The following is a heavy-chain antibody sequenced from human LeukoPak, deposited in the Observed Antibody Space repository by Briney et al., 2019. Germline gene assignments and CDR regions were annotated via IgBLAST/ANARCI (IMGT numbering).Heavy chain of an antibody. CDR1: GGSFSGYY. CDR2: INHSGST. V-gene: IGHV4-34*01. J-gene: IGHJ4*02. D-gene: IGHD3-3*01. CDR3: ARAPPYHDFWINRGGYFDY. Sequence: SETLSLTCAVYGGSFSGYYWSWIRQPPGKGLEWIGEINHSGSTNYNPSLKSRVTISVDTSKNQFSLKLSSVTAADTAVYYCARAPPYHDFWINRGGYFDYWGQGTLVTVSS.